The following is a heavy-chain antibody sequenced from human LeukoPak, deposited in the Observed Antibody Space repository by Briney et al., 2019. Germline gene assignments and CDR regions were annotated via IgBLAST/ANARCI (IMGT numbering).Heavy chain of an antibody. CDR3: AKDHLCDY. J-gene: IGHJ4*02. CDR2: TSSDGRNK. CDR1: GLTFSSYV. Sequence: PGGSLRLSCAASGLTFSSYVMQWVRQAPGKGLEWVSITSSDGRNKYYADSVKGRFTISRDNSKNTLYLQMNSLRAEDTAVYYCAKDHLCDYWGQGNLVNVSS. V-gene: IGHV3-33*06. D-gene: IGHD3-16*01.